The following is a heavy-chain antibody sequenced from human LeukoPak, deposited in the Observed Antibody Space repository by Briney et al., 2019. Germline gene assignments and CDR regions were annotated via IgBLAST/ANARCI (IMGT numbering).Heavy chain of an antibody. Sequence: GGSLRLSCVASGFTFSNYGVHWVRQAPGKGLEYVSAISSNGRNTFYANSVKGRFTISRDNSKNTLYLQMDSLKTEDTAMYYCAKEGHRSHIGRDGMDVWGQGTTVTVSS. CDR2: ISSNGRNT. CDR1: GFTFSNYG. V-gene: IGHV3-64*01. CDR3: AKEGHRSHIGRDGMDV. J-gene: IGHJ6*02.